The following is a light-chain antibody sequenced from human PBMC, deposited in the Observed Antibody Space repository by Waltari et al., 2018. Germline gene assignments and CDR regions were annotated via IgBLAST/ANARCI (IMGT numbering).Light chain of an antibody. CDR1: SRDVGGGGA. V-gene: IGLV2-14*03. J-gene: IGLJ2*01. Sequence: QSALPHPHSLTGSRARSIPSPCTGSSRDVGGGGAVCWYEDHPGQAPKVINYDVNKRPSGVSDRFSGSKSGNTASLTISGLQAEDEATFYCSSQSTKNGVTFGGGTKVTVL. CDR3: SSQSTKNGVT. CDR2: DVN.